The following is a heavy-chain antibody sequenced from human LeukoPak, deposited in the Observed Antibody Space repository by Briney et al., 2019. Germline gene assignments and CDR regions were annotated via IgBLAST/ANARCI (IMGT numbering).Heavy chain of an antibody. Sequence: GGSLRLSCAAPGFTLSIASMNWVRQAPGQGLEWISYIDKRGDIIYYADSVKGRFTISRDNAKNSLYLQMNSLRAEDTAVYYCARTPPNYYDSNGYYSHYDYWGQGTLVTVSS. V-gene: IGHV3-48*04. D-gene: IGHD3-22*01. CDR3: ARTPPNYYDSNGYYSHYDY. CDR1: GFTLSIAS. J-gene: IGHJ4*02. CDR2: IDKRGDII.